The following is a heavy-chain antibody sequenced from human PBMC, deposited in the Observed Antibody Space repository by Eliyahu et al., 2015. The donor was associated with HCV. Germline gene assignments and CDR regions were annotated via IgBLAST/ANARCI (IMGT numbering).Heavy chain of an antibody. Sequence: EVQLVESGGGLVQPGXXXRLXCVASGXTFSXXSMNWVRQAPGKGLEWISYIYGGNIYYTETVKGRFTISRDNAKNSLYLQMNSLRDEDTAVYYCARDHLWAFDYWGQGALVTVSS. CDR2: IYGGNI. V-gene: IGHV3-48*02. CDR3: ARDHLWAFDY. D-gene: IGHD2-21*01. CDR1: GXTFSXXS. J-gene: IGHJ4*02.